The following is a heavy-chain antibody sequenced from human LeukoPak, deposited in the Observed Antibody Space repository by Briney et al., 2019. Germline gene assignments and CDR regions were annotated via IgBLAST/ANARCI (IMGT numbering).Heavy chain of an antibody. Sequence: GGSLRLSCAASGFTFSSYAMHWVRQAPGKGLEWVAVISYDGGNKYYADSVKGRFTISRDNSKNTLYLQMNSLRAEDTAVYYCARSLFTFWSGYPAQPDYWGQGTLVTVSS. CDR1: GFTFSSYA. D-gene: IGHD3-3*01. V-gene: IGHV3-30-3*01. CDR2: ISYDGGNK. CDR3: ARSLFTFWSGYPAQPDY. J-gene: IGHJ4*02.